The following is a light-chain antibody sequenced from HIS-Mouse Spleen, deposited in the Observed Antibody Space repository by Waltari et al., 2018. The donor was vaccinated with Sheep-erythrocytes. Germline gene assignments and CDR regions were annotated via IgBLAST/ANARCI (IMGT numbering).Light chain of an antibody. CDR2: HVR. J-gene: IGLJ1*01. CDR1: SSDVGGYNY. CDR3: CSYAGSYNHV. Sequence: QSALTQPRSVSGSPGQSVTISCTGTSSDVGGYNYVSWYQQHPGKAPKLRIYHVRKRPPGVPDRFSGSKSGNPASLTISGLQAEDEADYYCCSYAGSYNHVFATGTKVTVL. V-gene: IGLV2-11*01.